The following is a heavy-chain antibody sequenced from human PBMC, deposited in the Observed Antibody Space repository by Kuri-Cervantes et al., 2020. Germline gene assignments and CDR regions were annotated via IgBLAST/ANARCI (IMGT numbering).Heavy chain of an antibody. Sequence: SVKVSCKASGYTFTSYYMHWVRQAPGQGLEWMGGIIPIFGTANYAQKFQGRVTITADESTSTAYMELSSLGSEDTAVYYCARGSQWLVMGYWGQGTLVTVSS. J-gene: IGHJ4*02. D-gene: IGHD6-19*01. CDR2: IIPIFGTA. V-gene: IGHV1-69*13. CDR3: ARGSQWLVMGY. CDR1: GYTFTSYY.